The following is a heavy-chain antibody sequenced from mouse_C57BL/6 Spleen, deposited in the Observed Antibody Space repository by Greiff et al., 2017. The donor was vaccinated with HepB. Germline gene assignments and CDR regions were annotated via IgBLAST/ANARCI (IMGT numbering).Heavy chain of an antibody. CDR2: INPSNGGT. CDR1: GYTFTSYW. D-gene: IGHD3-2*02. J-gene: IGHJ3*01. Sequence: VQLQQSGTELVKPGASVKLSCKASGYTFTSYWMHWVKQRPGQGLEWIGNINPSNGGTNYNEKFKSKATLTVDKSSSTAYMQLSSLTSEDSAVYYGARSGRRRRPGFADWGKAPLVTVSA. V-gene: IGHV1-53*01. CDR3: ARSGRRRRPGFAD.